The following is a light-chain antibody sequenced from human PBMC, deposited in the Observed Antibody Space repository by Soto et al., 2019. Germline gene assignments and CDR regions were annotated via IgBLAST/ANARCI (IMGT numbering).Light chain of an antibody. CDR1: SGDIGSYNR. V-gene: IGLV2-14*01. CDR3: QSYDSNLNGWL. CDR2: EVS. Sequence: QSALTQPASVSGSPGQSITISCTGTSGDIGSYNRVSWYQQHPGKAPKLIIYEVSNRPSGVSNRFSGSKSGNTASLTISGLQAEDEADYYCQSYDSNLNGWLFGGGTKVTVL. J-gene: IGLJ3*02.